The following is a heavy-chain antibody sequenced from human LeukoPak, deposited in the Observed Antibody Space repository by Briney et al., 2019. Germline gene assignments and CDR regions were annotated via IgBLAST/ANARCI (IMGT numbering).Heavy chain of an antibody. V-gene: IGHV1-3*01. D-gene: IGHD2-2*01. CDR3: ARGGDIVVVPAAPYYFDY. CDR1: GYTFTSYA. CDR2: INAGNGNT. Sequence: ASVKVSCKASGYTFTSYAMHWVRQAPGQRLEWMGWINAGNGNTKYSQKFQGRVTITRDTSASTAYMELSSLRSEDTAVYYCARGGDIVVVPAAPYYFDYWGQGTLVTVSS. J-gene: IGHJ4*02.